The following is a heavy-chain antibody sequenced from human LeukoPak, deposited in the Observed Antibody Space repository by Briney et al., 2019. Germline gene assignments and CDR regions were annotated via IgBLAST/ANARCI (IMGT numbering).Heavy chain of an antibody. D-gene: IGHD1-14*01. V-gene: IGHV3-48*01. CDR3: ARDLPAGPYYYYYYGMDV. Sequence: GGSLRLSCAASGFTFSSYSMNWVRQAPGEGLEWVSYISSSSSTIYYADSVKGRFTISRDNAKNSLYLQMNSLRAEDTAVYYCARDLPAGPYYYYYYGMDVWGQGTTVTVSS. J-gene: IGHJ6*02. CDR2: ISSSSSTI. CDR1: GFTFSSYS.